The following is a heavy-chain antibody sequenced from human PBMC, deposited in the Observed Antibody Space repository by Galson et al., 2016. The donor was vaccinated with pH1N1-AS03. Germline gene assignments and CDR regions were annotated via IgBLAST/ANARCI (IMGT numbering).Heavy chain of an antibody. CDR3: VRRQLRGSVGVQVKNALDI. CDR2: IYPGDSDT. CDR1: GYSFTNYW. Sequence: QSGAEVKKPGESLKISCKTSGYSFTNYWIGWMRQMPGQGLEWMGMIYPGDSDTRYSPSFQGQVTISADKSISTAYLQWSSLKASDIAMYYCVRRQLRGSVGVQVKNALDIWGQGTFVTVSS. J-gene: IGHJ3*02. V-gene: IGHV5-51*03. D-gene: IGHD1-1*01.